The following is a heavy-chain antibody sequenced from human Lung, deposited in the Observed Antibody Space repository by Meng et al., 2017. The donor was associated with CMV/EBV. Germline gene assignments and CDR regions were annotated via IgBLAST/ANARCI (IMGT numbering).Heavy chain of an antibody. CDR1: SYC. D-gene: IGHD3-9*01. CDR3: AKDGTYYDILTGYYDYWYFDL. CDR2: TSYDGSTN. V-gene: IGHV3-30*18. J-gene: IGHJ2*01. Sequence: SYCIHWVRQAPGKGLEWVASTSYDGSTNSYADSMKGRFTISRDTSKNTLHLQMNSLRAEDTAVYFCAKDGTYYDILTGYYDYWYFDLWGRGTLVTVSS.